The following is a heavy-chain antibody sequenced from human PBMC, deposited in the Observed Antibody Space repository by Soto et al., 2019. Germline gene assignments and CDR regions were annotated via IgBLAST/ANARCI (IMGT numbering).Heavy chain of an antibody. V-gene: IGHV1-18*01. J-gene: IGHJ4*02. D-gene: IGHD3-9*01. Sequence: GASVKVSCKASGYTFTIYGISWVRQAPGQGLEWMGAISPHNFNTNYAQKFRGRVTLNTEKSTNTAYMDLRSLNSDDTAVYDCARDEGGYDILTGYYKAHHFDYWGQGVPVTSPQ. CDR3: ARDEGGYDILTGYYKAHHFDY. CDR2: ISPHNFNT. CDR1: GYTFTIYG.